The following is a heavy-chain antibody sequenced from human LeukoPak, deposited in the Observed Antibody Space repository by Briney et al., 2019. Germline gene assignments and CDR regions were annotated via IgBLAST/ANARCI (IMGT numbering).Heavy chain of an antibody. V-gene: IGHV3-23*01. CDR2: ISGSGGST. Sequence: GGSLRLSCAASGFTFSSYAMSWVRQAPGKGLEWVSAISGSGGSTYYADSVKGRFTISRDNSKNTLYLHMNSLRAEDTAVYYCAKDLWFGEPTDGMDVWGKGTTVTVSS. J-gene: IGHJ6*04. CDR3: AKDLWFGEPTDGMDV. D-gene: IGHD3-10*01. CDR1: GFTFSSYA.